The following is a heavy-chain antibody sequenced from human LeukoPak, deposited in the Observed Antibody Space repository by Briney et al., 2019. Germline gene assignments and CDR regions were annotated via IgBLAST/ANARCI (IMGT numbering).Heavy chain of an antibody. CDR2: ISSSSSTI. V-gene: IGHV3-48*02. D-gene: IGHD2-15*01. CDR1: GITFSDYW. Sequence: GGSLRLSCAGSGITFSDYWMSWVRQAPGKGLEWVSYISSSSSTIYYADSVKGRFTISRDNAKNSLDLQMNSLRDEDTAVYYCARARASGRSGFDYWGQGTLVTVSS. J-gene: IGHJ4*02. CDR3: ARARASGRSGFDY.